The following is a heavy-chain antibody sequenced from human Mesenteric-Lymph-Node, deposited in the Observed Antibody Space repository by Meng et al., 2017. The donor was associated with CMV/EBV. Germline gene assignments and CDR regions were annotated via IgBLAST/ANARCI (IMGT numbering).Heavy chain of an antibody. Sequence: GESLKISCKGSGYSFSSYWIVWVRQMPGKGLEWMGIIYPGDSDTRYSPSFQGQVTISADKSISTAYLQWTSLKASDTAMYYCARRAGSYAFDYWGQGTLVTVSS. CDR1: GYSFSSYW. V-gene: IGHV5-51*01. D-gene: IGHD1-26*01. J-gene: IGHJ4*02. CDR2: IYPGDSDT. CDR3: ARRAGSYAFDY.